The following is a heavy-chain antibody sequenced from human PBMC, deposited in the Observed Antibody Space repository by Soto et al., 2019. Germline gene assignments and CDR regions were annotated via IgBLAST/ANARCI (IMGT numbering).Heavy chain of an antibody. J-gene: IGHJ4*02. CDR1: GYTFTSYG. CDR3: ERGPGYEVEY. Sequence: QVQLVQSGAEVKKPGASVKVSCKASGYTFTSYGISWVRQAPGQGLECMGWISDYNCNTNYAQKLQGRVTMTTDPSTSTVHMALGSLRPDDTAVYYRERGPGYEVEYWGQGTMVTVSS. V-gene: IGHV1-18*01. D-gene: IGHD2-2*01. CDR2: ISDYNCNT.